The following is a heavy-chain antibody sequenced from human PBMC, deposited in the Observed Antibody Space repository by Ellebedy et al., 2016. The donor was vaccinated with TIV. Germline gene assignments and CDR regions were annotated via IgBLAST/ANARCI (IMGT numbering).Heavy chain of an antibody. V-gene: IGHV1-2*02. J-gene: IGHJ6*02. CDR1: GYTFTGYY. D-gene: IGHD2-2*01. Sequence: AASVKVSCKASGYTFTGYYMHWVRQAPGQGLEWMGWINPNSGGTNYAQKFQGRVTMTRDTSISTAYMELRRLRSDDTAVYYCARAYCSSTSCYSGMDVWGQGTTVTVSS. CDR2: INPNSGGT. CDR3: ARAYCSSTSCYSGMDV.